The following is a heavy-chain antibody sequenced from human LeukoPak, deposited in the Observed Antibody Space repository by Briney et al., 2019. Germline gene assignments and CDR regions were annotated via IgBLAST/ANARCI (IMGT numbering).Heavy chain of an antibody. D-gene: IGHD6-13*01. CDR1: GFTFSSYW. Sequence: GGSLRLSCAASGFTFSSYWMHWVRQAPGKGLEWVSYISSSGSTIYYADSVKGRFTISRDNAKNSLYLQMNSLRAEDTAVYYCARDLAAGVPYNWFDPWGQGTLVTVSS. CDR2: ISSSGSTI. J-gene: IGHJ5*02. CDR3: ARDLAAGVPYNWFDP. V-gene: IGHV3-48*04.